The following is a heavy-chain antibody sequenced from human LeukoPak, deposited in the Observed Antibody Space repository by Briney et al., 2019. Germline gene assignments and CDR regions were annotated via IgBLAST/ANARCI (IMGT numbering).Heavy chain of an antibody. V-gene: IGHV3-9*01. CDR2: ISWNSGSI. CDR3: ARGSELDP. Sequence: PGGSLRLSCAASGFTFDDYAMHWVRQAPGKGLEWVSGISWNSGSIGYADSVKGRFTISRDNAKNSLYLQMNSLRAEDTAVYYCARGSELDPWGQGTLVTVSS. D-gene: IGHD1-26*01. J-gene: IGHJ5*02. CDR1: GFTFDDYA.